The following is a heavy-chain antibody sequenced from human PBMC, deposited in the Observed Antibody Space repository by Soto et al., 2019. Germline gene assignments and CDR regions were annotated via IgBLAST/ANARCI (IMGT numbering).Heavy chain of an antibody. D-gene: IGHD1-26*01. Sequence: QLQLQESGPGLVKPSETLSLTCTVSGGSISSSSYYWGWIRQPPGKGLEGIGSIYYSGSTYYNPSLKSRVTIAVDTSKNQFSLKLSSVTAADTAVYYCARRVYSGSYPAHFDYWGQGTLLTVSS. J-gene: IGHJ4*02. CDR3: ARRVYSGSYPAHFDY. CDR1: GGSISSSSYY. CDR2: IYYSGST. V-gene: IGHV4-39*01.